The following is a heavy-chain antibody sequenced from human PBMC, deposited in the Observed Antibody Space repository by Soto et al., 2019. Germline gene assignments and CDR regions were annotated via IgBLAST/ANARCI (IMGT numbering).Heavy chain of an antibody. CDR3: TRDASRDSSARGWFDP. D-gene: IGHD6-13*01. J-gene: IGHJ5*02. CDR2: ISSNSAYI. V-gene: IGHV3-21*01. Sequence: GSLRLSCAASGFTFRSFTMNWARQAPGKGLEWVSTISSNSAYIYYTDALRGRFTISRDNAKNSLHLQMNSLRAEDTAVYYCTRDASRDSSARGWFDPWGPGTLVTVS. CDR1: GFTFRSFT.